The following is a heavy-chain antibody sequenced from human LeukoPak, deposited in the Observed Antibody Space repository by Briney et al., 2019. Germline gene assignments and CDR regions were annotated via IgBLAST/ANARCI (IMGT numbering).Heavy chain of an antibody. J-gene: IGHJ4*02. Sequence: SETLSLTCTVSGGSISSGSYYWSWIRQPAGKGLEWIGRIYTSGSTNYNPSLKSRVTISVDTSKNQFSLKLSSVTAADTAVYYCAGMSAAYSSGWYLGYYFDYWGQGTLVTVSS. D-gene: IGHD6-19*01. CDR2: IYTSGST. V-gene: IGHV4-61*02. CDR3: AGMSAAYSSGWYLGYYFDY. CDR1: GGSISSGSYY.